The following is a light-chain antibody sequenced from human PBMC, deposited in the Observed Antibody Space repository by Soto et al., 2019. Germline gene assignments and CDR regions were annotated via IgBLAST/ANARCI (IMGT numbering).Light chain of an antibody. CDR2: VAS. J-gene: IGKJ1*01. CDR3: QKYNSAPWT. Sequence: DIQMTQSPSSLSASVGDRVTITCRASQGISNYLAWYQQQPGKVPKLLIYVASTLQSGVPSRFSGSGSGTDFTLTISSLQTEDVATYYCQKYNSAPWTFGQWTKVEI. CDR1: QGISNY. V-gene: IGKV1-27*01.